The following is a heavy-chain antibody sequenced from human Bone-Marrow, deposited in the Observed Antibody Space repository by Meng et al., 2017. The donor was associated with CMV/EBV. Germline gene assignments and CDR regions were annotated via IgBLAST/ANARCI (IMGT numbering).Heavy chain of an antibody. CDR1: GGSISSYY. D-gene: IGHD2-2*01. Sequence: SETLSLTCTVSGGSISSYYWSWIRQPAGKGLEWIGRIYTSGSTNYNPSLKSRVTMSVDTSKNQFSLKLSFVTAADTAVYYCARDVPAAIFNPYYYYGMDVWGQGTTVTVSS. J-gene: IGHJ6*02. CDR2: IYTSGST. CDR3: ARDVPAAIFNPYYYYGMDV. V-gene: IGHV4-4*07.